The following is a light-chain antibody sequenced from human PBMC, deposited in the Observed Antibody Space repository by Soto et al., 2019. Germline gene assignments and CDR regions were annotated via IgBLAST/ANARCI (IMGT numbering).Light chain of an antibody. CDR2: DAS. CDR3: QQYNNWPWA. V-gene: IGKV3-11*01. J-gene: IGKJ5*01. CDR1: QSVSSY. Sequence: EIMLTQSPATLSLSPGERATLSCRASQSVSSYLAWYQQKPGQAPRLLIYDASNRATGIPARFSGSGSGTDFTLTISSLEPEDFAVYYCQQYNNWPWAFGQGTRLEIK.